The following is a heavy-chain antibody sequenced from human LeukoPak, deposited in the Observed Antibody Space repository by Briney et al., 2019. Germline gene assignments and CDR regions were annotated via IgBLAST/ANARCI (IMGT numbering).Heavy chain of an antibody. J-gene: IGHJ3*02. V-gene: IGHV4-59*01. CDR1: GGSISSYY. Sequence: SETLSLTCTVSGGSISSYYWTWIRQPPGKGLEWIGYIYYSGSTNYNPSLKSRVTISVDTSKNQFSLKLSSVTAADTAVYYCARAPGGYGSGSRGAFDIWGQGTMVTVSS. CDR3: ARAPGGYGSGSRGAFDI. CDR2: IYYSGST. D-gene: IGHD3-10*01.